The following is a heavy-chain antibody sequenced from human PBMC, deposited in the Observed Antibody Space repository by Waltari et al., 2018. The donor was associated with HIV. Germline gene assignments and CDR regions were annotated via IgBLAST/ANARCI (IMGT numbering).Heavy chain of an antibody. V-gene: IGHV1-2*02. CDR2: INHNSGGT. CDR1: GYTFTGYY. J-gene: IGHJ4*02. Sequence: QVQLVQSGAEVKKPGASVKVSCKASGYTFTGYYIHWVRQAPGQGLEWMGCINHNSGGTNYAQKFQGRVTMTRDTSTSTSYMELNRLRSDDTAVYYCARGIRLVWGQGTLVTVSS. CDR3: ARGIRLV. D-gene: IGHD1-20*01.